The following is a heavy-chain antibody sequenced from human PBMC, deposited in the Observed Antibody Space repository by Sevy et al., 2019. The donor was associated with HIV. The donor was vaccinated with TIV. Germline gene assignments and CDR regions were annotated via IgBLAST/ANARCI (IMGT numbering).Heavy chain of an antibody. Sequence: GGSLRLSCAASGFTFSNYDMSWVRQAPGKGLEWVSSISRGGGTYYADSVKGRFTISRDNSKNTLSVQMNSLRVEETAVYYCAKQGDSGGWYPFDYWGQGTLVTGSS. CDR2: ISRGGGT. J-gene: IGHJ4*02. CDR1: GFTFSNYD. D-gene: IGHD6-19*01. CDR3: AKQGDSGGWYPFDY. V-gene: IGHV3-23*01.